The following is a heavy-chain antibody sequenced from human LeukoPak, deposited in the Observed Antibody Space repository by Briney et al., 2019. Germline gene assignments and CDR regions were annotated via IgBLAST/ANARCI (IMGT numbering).Heavy chain of an antibody. CDR1: GGSISSYY. J-gene: IGHJ6*03. Sequence: PSETLSLTCTASGGSISSYYWSWIRQPPGKGLEWIGYIYYSGSTNYNPSLKSRVTISVDTSKNQFSLKLSSVTAADTAVYYCARQYYYCYMDVWGKGTTVTVSS. CDR3: ARQYYYCYMDV. CDR2: IYYSGST. V-gene: IGHV4-59*08.